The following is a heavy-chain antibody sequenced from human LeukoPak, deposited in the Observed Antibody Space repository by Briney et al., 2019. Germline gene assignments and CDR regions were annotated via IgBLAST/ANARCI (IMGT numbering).Heavy chain of an antibody. CDR2: ISSSGSTI. Sequence: GGSLRLSCAASGFTFSDYYMSWIRQAPGKGLEWVSYISSSGSTIYYADSVKGRFTISRDNAKNSLYLQMNSLRAEDTAVYYCARPNSYYYDSSGYYYFQHWGQGTLVTVSS. V-gene: IGHV3-11*01. CDR3: ARPNSYYYDSSGYYYFQH. CDR1: GFTFSDYY. J-gene: IGHJ1*01. D-gene: IGHD3-22*01.